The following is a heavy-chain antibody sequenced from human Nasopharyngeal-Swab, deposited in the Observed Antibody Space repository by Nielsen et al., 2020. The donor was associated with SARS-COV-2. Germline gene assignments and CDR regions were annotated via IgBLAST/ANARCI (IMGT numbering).Heavy chain of an antibody. CDR3: ARRYYYERDDAFDI. Sequence: GESLKISCWGSGYSFSSYWIGWVRQMLGKGLEWMGVIYPGDSDTRYSPSFQGQVTISVDKSITTAYLQWSSLKASDTAMYYCARRYYYERDDAFDIWGQGTMVTASS. V-gene: IGHV5-51*01. D-gene: IGHD3-22*01. CDR1: GYSFSSYW. J-gene: IGHJ3*02. CDR2: IYPGDSDT.